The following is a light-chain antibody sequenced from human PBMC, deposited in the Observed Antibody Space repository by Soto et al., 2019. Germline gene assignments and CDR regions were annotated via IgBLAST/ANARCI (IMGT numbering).Light chain of an antibody. Sequence: EIVMTQSPATLSVSPGERVALSCRASQSVSSNFAWYRQKPGQAPRLLIYDASTRATGVPARFSGSGSGTDFTLTISRLEPEDFAVYYCQQYGSSPPYTFGQGTKLEIK. CDR3: QQYGSSPPYT. V-gene: IGKV3-15*01. J-gene: IGKJ2*01. CDR1: QSVSSN. CDR2: DAS.